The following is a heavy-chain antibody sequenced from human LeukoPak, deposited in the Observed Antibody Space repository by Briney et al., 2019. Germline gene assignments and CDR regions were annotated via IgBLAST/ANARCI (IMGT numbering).Heavy chain of an antibody. CDR3: ARDGFYSNYGLDY. D-gene: IGHD4-11*01. Sequence: GGSLTLSCAASGFTFSSYSTHWVRQAPGKGLEWVAIISNDGTNKYYADSVKGRFTISRDNSKNTLYLQMNSLRAEDTAVYYCARDGFYSNYGLDYWGQGTLVTVSS. J-gene: IGHJ4*02. CDR1: GFTFSSYS. CDR2: ISNDGTNK. V-gene: IGHV3-30*04.